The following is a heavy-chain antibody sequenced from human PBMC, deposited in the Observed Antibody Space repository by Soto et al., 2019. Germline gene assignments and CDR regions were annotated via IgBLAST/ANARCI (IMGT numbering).Heavy chain of an antibody. Sequence: QVQLLESGPRLVKTSQTLSLTCTVSGGSISSGGYYWSWIRQHPGKGLEWIGYIFYSGSTYYNPSLKSRVTISVDTSKNQFSLKLSSVTAADTAVYYCATYGSGSYKPTTFDYWGQGTLVTVSS. J-gene: IGHJ4*02. V-gene: IGHV4-31*03. CDR1: GGSISSGGYY. D-gene: IGHD3-10*01. CDR2: IFYSGST. CDR3: ATYGSGSYKPTTFDY.